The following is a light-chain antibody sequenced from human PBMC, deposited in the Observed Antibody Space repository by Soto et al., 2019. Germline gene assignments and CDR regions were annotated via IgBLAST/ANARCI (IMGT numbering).Light chain of an antibody. CDR1: QSVSSSY. J-gene: IGKJ3*01. CDR3: QQYGSSPALFT. Sequence: IVLTQSPGTLSLSPGERATLSCRASQSVSSSYLAWYQQKPGQAPRLLIYGASSRATGIPDRFSGSGSGTEFTPTISRLEPEDFAVYYCQQYGSSPALFTFGPGTKVDIK. CDR2: GAS. V-gene: IGKV3-20*01.